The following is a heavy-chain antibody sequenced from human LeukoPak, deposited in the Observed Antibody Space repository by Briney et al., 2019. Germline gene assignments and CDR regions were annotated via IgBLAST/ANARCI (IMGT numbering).Heavy chain of an antibody. CDR1: GGTFSSYA. V-gene: IGHV1-69*04. D-gene: IGHD7-27*01. CDR3: ARGQTGEYFYYGMDV. CDR2: IIPILGIA. Sequence: ASVKVSCKASGGTFSSYAISWVRQAPGQGLEWMGRIIPILGIANYAQKFQGRVTITADKSTSTAYMELSSLRSEDTAVYYCARGQTGEYFYYGMDVWGQGTTVTVSS. J-gene: IGHJ6*02.